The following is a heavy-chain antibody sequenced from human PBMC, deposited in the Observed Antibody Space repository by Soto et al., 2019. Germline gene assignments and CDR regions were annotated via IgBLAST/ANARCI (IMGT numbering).Heavy chain of an antibody. J-gene: IGHJ6*02. V-gene: IGHV1-69*13. D-gene: IGHD3-3*01. CDR3: ARALVRFLDWVPDHYYYTMDV. CDR1: GGTFSSYA. Sequence: SVKVSCKASGGTFSSYAISWVRQAPGQGLEWMGGIIPIFGTANYAQKFQGRVTITADESTSTAYMELSSLRSDDTAVYYCARALVRFLDWVPDHYYYTMDVWGQGTTVTVSS. CDR2: IIPIFGTA.